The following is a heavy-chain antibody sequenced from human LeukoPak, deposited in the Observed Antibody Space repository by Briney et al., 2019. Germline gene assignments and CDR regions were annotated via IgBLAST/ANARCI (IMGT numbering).Heavy chain of an antibody. Sequence: SETLSLTCTVSGGSISSYYWSWIRQPPGKGLEWIGYIYYSGSTYYNPSLKSRVTISVDTSKNQFSLKLSSVTAADTAVYYCARDVRGYSYGFDYWGQGTLVTVSS. V-gene: IGHV4-59*12. CDR2: IYYSGST. J-gene: IGHJ4*02. CDR3: ARDVRGYSYGFDY. CDR1: GGSISSYY. D-gene: IGHD5-18*01.